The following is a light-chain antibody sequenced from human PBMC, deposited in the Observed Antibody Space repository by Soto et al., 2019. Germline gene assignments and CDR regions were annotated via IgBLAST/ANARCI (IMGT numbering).Light chain of an antibody. CDR1: QSVSSSY. CDR2: GAS. J-gene: IGKJ1*01. Sequence: EIVLTQSPGTLSLSPGERATLSCRASQSVSSSYLAWYQQKPGQAPRLLIYGASSRATGIPARFSGSGSGTDFTLTISSLEPEDFAVYYCHQRSNWPWTFGQGTKVDIK. V-gene: IGKV3D-20*02. CDR3: HQRSNWPWT.